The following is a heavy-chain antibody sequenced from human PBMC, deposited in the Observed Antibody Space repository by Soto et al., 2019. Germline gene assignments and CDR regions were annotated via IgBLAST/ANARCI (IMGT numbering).Heavy chain of an antibody. J-gene: IGHJ6*02. D-gene: IGHD5-18*01. CDR2: ISSRGDRT. V-gene: IGHV3-23*01. CDR1: GFTFSRYA. Sequence: XGSLGLSCAGSGFTFSRYAMNGVRQAPGKGLEWVSIISSRGDRTSYAESVKGRFTISRDDSKNTLFLHMNSLGAEDTAVYYCAKETGYSYGFQPNALDVWGQGTTVTVSS. CDR3: AKETGYSYGFQPNALDV.